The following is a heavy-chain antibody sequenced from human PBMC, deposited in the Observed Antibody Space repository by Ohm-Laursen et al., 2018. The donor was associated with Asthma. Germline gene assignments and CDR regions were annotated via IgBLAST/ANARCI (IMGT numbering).Heavy chain of an antibody. V-gene: IGHV4-59*01. CDR3: ARVGIAARVIDY. CDR2: FFLRGND. D-gene: IGHD6-6*01. J-gene: IGHJ4*02. Sequence: SETLSLTCTVSAASISSYYWAWIRQPPGKGLEWIGYFFLRGNDNYNPSLKSRVTMSMGTSRDQFSLRLSSVTAADTAVCYCARVGIAARVIDYWGQGTLVTVSS. CDR1: AASISSYY.